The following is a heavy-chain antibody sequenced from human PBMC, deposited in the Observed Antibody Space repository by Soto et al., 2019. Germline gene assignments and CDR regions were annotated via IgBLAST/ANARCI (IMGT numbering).Heavy chain of an antibody. CDR2: IYYSGST. CDR1: GGSISSSSYY. J-gene: IGHJ4*02. D-gene: IGHD6-6*01. V-gene: IGHV4-39*01. Sequence: QLQLQESGPGLVKPSETLSLTCTVSGGSISSSSYYWGWIRQPPGKGLEWIGSIYYSGSTYYNPSLKSRVTISVDTSKNQFSLKLRSVTAADTAVYYCAILSIAARYFDYWGQGTLVTVSS. CDR3: AILSIAARYFDY.